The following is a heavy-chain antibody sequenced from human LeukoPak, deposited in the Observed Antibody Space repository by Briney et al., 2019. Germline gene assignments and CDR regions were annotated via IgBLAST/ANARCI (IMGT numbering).Heavy chain of an antibody. CDR1: GFTFSSYG. CDR3: ARERLGFAPDAFYI. CDR2: IWYDGSNK. Sequence: GGSLRLSCAASGFTFSSYGMHWVRQAPGKGLEWVAVIWYDGSNKYYADSVKGRFTISRDNSKNTLYLQMNSLRAEDTAVYYCARERLGFAPDAFYIWGQGTMVTVSS. J-gene: IGHJ3*02. D-gene: IGHD3-10*01. V-gene: IGHV3-33*01.